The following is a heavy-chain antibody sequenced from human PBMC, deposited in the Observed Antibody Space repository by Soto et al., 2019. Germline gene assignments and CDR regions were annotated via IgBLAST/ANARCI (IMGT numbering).Heavy chain of an antibody. CDR1: GFIFKNFA. CDR3: AKDADLERLQIKITYFYYMEV. D-gene: IGHD4-4*01. J-gene: IGHJ6*03. Sequence: EVKLLESGGGLVQPGGSLRLSCAASGFIFKNFAMTWVRQAQGRGLEWVSAINIGGTSTDYADSVKGRFTISRDDSSDTLYLQMNNVRADDTAVYYCAKDADLERLQIKITYFYYMEVWGLGTTVTVSS. V-gene: IGHV3-23*01. CDR2: INIGGTST.